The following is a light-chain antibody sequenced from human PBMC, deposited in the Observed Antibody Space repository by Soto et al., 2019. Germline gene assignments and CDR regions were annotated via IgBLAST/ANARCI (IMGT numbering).Light chain of an antibody. Sequence: QSVLTQPPSVSAAPGQKVTISCSGSSSNIGNNYVSWYQQLPGTAPTLLIYDNNKLPSGIPDRFSGSKSGTSATLGITGLQTGDEADYYCGTWDSSLSAVFGGGTKLTVL. CDR2: DNN. V-gene: IGLV1-51*01. J-gene: IGLJ2*01. CDR1: SSNIGNNY. CDR3: GTWDSSLSAV.